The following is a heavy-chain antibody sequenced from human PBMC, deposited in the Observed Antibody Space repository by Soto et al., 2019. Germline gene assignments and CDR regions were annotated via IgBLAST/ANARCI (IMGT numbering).Heavy chain of an antibody. D-gene: IGHD3-3*02. CDR2: INAGNGNT. V-gene: IGHV1-3*01. CDR3: ASSLFGVVINPYYMDV. J-gene: IGHJ6*03. CDR1: GYTFTSFA. Sequence: ASVKVSCKASGYTFTSFAMHWVRQAPGQRLEWMGWINAGNGNTKYSQKFQGRVTMTRDTSASTVYMELSSLRSEDTAVYYCASSLFGVVINPYYMDVWGKGTAVTVSS.